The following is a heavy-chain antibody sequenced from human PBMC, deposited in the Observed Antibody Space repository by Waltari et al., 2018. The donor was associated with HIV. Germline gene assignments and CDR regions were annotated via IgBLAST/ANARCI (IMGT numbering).Heavy chain of an antibody. CDR1: GGSIISGDSS. CDR3: ARAGSVFGTSPYGMDV. Sequence: QVQLQESGPGLVKPSQTLSLTCHAAGGSIISGDSSWSWIRQPPGKGLEWIGYIYYSGSTYYNPSLKSRVTISVDTSKNQFSLKLSSVSAADTAVYYCARAGSVFGTSPYGMDVWGQGTTVTVSS. V-gene: IGHV4-30-4*01. D-gene: IGHD2-2*01. J-gene: IGHJ6*02. CDR2: IYYSGST.